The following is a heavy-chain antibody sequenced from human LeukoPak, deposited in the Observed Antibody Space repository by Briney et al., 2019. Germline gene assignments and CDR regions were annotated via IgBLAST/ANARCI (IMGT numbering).Heavy chain of an antibody. CDR3: AHSPIAVAGLSFDY. J-gene: IGHJ4*02. Sequence: SGPTLVNPPQTLTLTCTFSGFSLGTRGGGVGWIRQPPGKALEWLSLNYWDDDKRYSPSLKSRLTITKDTSKNQVVLTMTNMDPVDTATYYCAHSPIAVAGLSFDYWGQGTLVTVSS. CDR2: NYWDDDK. V-gene: IGHV2-5*02. D-gene: IGHD6-19*01. CDR1: GFSLGTRGGG.